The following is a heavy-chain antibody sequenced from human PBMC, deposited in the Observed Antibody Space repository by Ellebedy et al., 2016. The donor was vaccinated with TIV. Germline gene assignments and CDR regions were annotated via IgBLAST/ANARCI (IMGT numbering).Heavy chain of an antibody. D-gene: IGHD5-12*01. CDR2: IKQDGSET. V-gene: IGHV3-7*03. J-gene: IGHJ4*02. CDR3: ARGGYGRPFDC. CDR1: GFSFRSYW. Sequence: GGSLRLSCAASGFSFRSYWMSWVRQAPGKGLEWVANIKQDGSETYYVDSVKGRFTISRDNAKNSLFLQMNSLRVEDTAVYFCARGGYGRPFDCWGQGTLVTVSS.